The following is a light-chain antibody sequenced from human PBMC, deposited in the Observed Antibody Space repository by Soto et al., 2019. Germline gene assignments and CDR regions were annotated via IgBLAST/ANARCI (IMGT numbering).Light chain of an antibody. CDR1: SSDVGGYNY. CDR3: SSYTSSSILYV. Sequence: QSVLTQPASVSGSPGQSITISCTGTSSDVGGYNYVSWYQQHQGKAPQLIIYEVSNRPSAVSNRFSGSKSGNTASLTISGLQTEDEADYHCSSYTSSSILYVFGTGTKSPS. V-gene: IGLV2-14*01. CDR2: EVS. J-gene: IGLJ1*01.